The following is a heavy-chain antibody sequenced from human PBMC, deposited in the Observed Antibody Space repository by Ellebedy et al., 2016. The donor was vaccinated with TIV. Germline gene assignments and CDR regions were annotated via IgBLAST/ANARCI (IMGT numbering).Heavy chain of an antibody. D-gene: IGHD3-16*02. CDR3: ANSAGLRLGDLPYPPQIDY. CDR2: ISSSSTYI. Sequence: PGGSLRLSCAASGFSFSRYNMNRVRQAPGKGLEWVASISSSSTYIYYADSVKGRFTISRDNAKNSLYLQMNSLRAEDTAVYYCANSAGLRLGDLPYPPQIDYWGQGILVTVSS. CDR1: GFSFSRYN. V-gene: IGHV3-21*01. J-gene: IGHJ4*02.